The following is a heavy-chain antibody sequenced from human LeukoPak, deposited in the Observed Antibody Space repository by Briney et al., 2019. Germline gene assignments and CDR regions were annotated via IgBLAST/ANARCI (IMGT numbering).Heavy chain of an antibody. CDR1: GGSISSYY. D-gene: IGHD3-22*01. CDR3: AREAKYYYDSSGYYDY. J-gene: IGHJ4*02. CDR2: TSYSGST. V-gene: IGHV4-59*01. Sequence: SETLSLTCTVSGGSISSYYWSWIRQPPGKGLEWIGYTSYSGSTNYNPSLKSRVTISVDTSKNQLSLKLNSVTAADTAVYYCAREAKYYYDSSGYYDYWGQGTLVTVSS.